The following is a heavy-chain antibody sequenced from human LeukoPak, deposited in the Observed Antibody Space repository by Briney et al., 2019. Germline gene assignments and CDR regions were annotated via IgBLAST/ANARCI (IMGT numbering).Heavy chain of an antibody. V-gene: IGHV3-23*01. D-gene: IGHD5-18*01. CDR1: GFTFSSYA. CDR3: AKETEYSYGQT. J-gene: IGHJ5*02. Sequence: GGSLRLWCAASGFTFSSYAVSWVRQAPVKGLEWVSAISGSGDRTDYADSVKGRFAISRDNSKNTLYLEMKSLRAEDTAVYYCAKETEYSYGQTWGQGTLVTVSS. CDR2: ISGSGDRT.